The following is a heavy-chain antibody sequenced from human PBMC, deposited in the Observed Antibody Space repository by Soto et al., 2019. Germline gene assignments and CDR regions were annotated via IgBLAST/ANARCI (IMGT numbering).Heavy chain of an antibody. J-gene: IGHJ4*02. CDR1: GFTFTDYT. CDR2: ISSSGNYI. D-gene: IGHD5-12*01. CDR3: ARDLGGYDRFDF. Sequence: EVQLVESGGGLVKPGGSLRLSCAASGFTFTDYTMAWVRQTPGNGLEWVSSISSSGNYISYADSFKGRVTISRDNAKESLFLQLNSLRLEDTAVYYCARDLGGYDRFDFWGQGALVTVSS. V-gene: IGHV3-21*02.